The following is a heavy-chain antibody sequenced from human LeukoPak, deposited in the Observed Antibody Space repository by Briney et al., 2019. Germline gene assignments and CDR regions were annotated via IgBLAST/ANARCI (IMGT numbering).Heavy chain of an antibody. V-gene: IGHV3-30-3*01. CDR2: LSYDGSSK. CDR1: GFTFSSYA. Sequence: PGGSLRPSCAASGFTFSSYAMHWVRQAPGKGLEWVAVLSYDGSSKYYADSVKGRFTISRDNSKNTLFLEMNSLRAEDMAVYYCARGPWGNGRLFFDYWGQGTLVTVSS. CDR3: ARGPWGNGRLFFDY. D-gene: IGHD3-16*01. J-gene: IGHJ4*02.